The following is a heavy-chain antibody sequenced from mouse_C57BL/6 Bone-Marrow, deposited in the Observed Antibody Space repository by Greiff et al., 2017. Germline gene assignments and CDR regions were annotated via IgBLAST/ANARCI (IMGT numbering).Heavy chain of an antibody. CDR2: IDPENGDT. J-gene: IGHJ4*01. D-gene: IGHD1-1*01. Sequence: VQLQQSGAELVRPGVSVKLSCTASGFNIKDDYMHWVKQRPEQGLEWIGWIDPENGDTEYASKFQGKATITADTSSNTAYLQLSSLTSEDTAVYYCTTYYYGPYAMDYWGQGTSVTVSS. V-gene: IGHV14-4*01. CDR3: TTYYYGPYAMDY. CDR1: GFNIKDDY.